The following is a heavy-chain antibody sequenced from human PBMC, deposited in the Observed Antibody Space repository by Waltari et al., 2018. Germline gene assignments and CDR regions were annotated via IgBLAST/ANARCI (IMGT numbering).Heavy chain of an antibody. J-gene: IGHJ4*02. D-gene: IGHD3-9*01. Sequence: QIRLVQSGDEIKEPGASVKVSCKASGYTFTSCGISWLRRAPGQGLEWMGWVSPYDGNTNYAQKVQGRVGMTTDTSTTTAYMELRSLTSDDTAMYYCARGDDILTDYYKGLDYWGQGTLVTVSS. CDR2: VSPYDGNT. CDR3: ARGDDILTDYYKGLDY. V-gene: IGHV1-18*01. CDR1: GYTFTSCG.